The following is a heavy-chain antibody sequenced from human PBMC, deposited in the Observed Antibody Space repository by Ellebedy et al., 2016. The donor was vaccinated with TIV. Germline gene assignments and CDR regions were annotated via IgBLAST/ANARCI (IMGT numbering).Heavy chain of an antibody. Sequence: PGGSLRLSCAASGFSASYNYLTWVRQAPGKGLEWVSVTYSDDNTYYSDSVRGRFTISRDNSKNTVYLQMSSLRAEDTAVYYCARDPGLVVPTFYYGMDVWGQGTTVTVSS. V-gene: IGHV3-66*01. D-gene: IGHD6-19*01. CDR1: GFSASYNY. CDR3: ARDPGLVVPTFYYGMDV. J-gene: IGHJ6*02. CDR2: TYSDDNT.